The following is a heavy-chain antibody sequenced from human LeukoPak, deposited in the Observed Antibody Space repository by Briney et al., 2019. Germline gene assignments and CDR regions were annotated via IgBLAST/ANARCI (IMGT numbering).Heavy chain of an antibody. CDR2: ISSNGGST. CDR3: ARSYYYDSSGYQY. V-gene: IGHV3-64*01. Sequence: PGGSLRLSCAASGFTFSSYAMHWVRQAPGKGLEYVSAISSNGGSTYYANSVKGRFTISRDNSKNTLYLQMNSLRAEDTAVYYCARSYYYDSSGYQYWGQGTLVTVSS. J-gene: IGHJ4*02. D-gene: IGHD3-22*01. CDR1: GFTFSSYA.